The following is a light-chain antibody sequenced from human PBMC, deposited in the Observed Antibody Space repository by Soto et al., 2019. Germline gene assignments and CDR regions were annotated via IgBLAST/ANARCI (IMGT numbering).Light chain of an antibody. Sequence: QSALTQPASVSGSPGQSITISCTGTSSDVGGYNYVSWYQQHPGKAPKLMIYEVSKRPSGVPDRFSGSKSGNTASLTVSRLQAEDEADYYCSSYVGSNNFYVFGTGTKVTVL. CDR2: EVS. CDR1: SSDVGGYNY. CDR3: SSYVGSNNFYV. V-gene: IGLV2-8*01. J-gene: IGLJ1*01.